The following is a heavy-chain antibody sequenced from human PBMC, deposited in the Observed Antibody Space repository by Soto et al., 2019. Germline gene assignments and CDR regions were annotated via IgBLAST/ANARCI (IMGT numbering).Heavy chain of an antibody. CDR1: GFTFSSYA. Sequence: EVQLLESGGGLVQPGGSLRLSCAASGFTFSSYAMSWVRQAPGKGLEWVSAISGSGGSTYYTDSVKGRFTISRDNSKNTLYLQMNSLRAEDTAVYYCAKPVAGPDAFDIWGQGTMVTVSS. V-gene: IGHV3-23*01. CDR3: AKPVAGPDAFDI. CDR2: ISGSGGST. J-gene: IGHJ3*02. D-gene: IGHD6-19*01.